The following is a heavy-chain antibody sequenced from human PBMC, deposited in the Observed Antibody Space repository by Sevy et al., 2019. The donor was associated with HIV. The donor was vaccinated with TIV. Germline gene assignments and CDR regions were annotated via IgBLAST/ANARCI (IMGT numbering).Heavy chain of an antibody. CDR1: GGTFSSYA. Sequence: ASVKVSCKASGGTFSSYAISWVRQAPGQGLEWMGGIIPIFGTANYAQMFQGRVTITADKSTSTAYMELSSLRSEDTAVYYCAVPMRPYYYDSSGGAFDIWGQGPMVTVSS. J-gene: IGHJ3*02. D-gene: IGHD3-22*01. CDR3: AVPMRPYYYDSSGGAFDI. V-gene: IGHV1-69*06. CDR2: IIPIFGTA.